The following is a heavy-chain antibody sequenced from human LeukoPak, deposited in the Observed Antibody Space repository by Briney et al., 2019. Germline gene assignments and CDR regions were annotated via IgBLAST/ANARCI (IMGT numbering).Heavy chain of an antibody. CDR1: GGSISSYY. Sequence: SETLSLTCAVSGGSISSYYWSWIRQPPGKGLEWIGYIYYSGSTSYNPSLKSRVTISVDTSKNQFSLKLSSVTAADTAVYYCAREHTADDAFDIWGQGTMVTVSS. CDR3: AREHTADDAFDI. D-gene: IGHD5-18*01. J-gene: IGHJ3*02. V-gene: IGHV4-59*01. CDR2: IYYSGST.